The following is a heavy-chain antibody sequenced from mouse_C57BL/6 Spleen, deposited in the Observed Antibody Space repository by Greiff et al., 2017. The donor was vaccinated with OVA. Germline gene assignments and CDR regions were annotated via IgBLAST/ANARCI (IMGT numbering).Heavy chain of an antibody. CDR3: AREGESRYFDV. V-gene: IGHV1-82*01. Sequence: VKLQESGPELVKPGASVKISCKASGYAFSSSWMNWVKQRPGKGLEWIGRIYPGDGDTNYNGKFKGKATLTADKSSSTAYMQLSSLTSEDSAVYFCAREGESRYFDVWGTGTTVTVSS. CDR2: IYPGDGDT. J-gene: IGHJ1*03. CDR1: GYAFSSSW.